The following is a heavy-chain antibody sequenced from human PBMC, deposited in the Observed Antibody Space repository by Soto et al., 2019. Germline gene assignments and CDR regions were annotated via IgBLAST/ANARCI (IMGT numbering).Heavy chain of an antibody. CDR3: ARVNPDAYCSGGSCWAAAFDI. J-gene: IGHJ3*02. Sequence: GASVKVSCKASGGTFSSYAISWVRQAPGQGLEWMGGIIPIFGTANYAQKFQGRVTITADESTSTAYMELSSLRSEDTAVYYCARVNPDAYCSGGSCWAAAFDIWGQGTMVTVSS. D-gene: IGHD2-15*01. CDR1: GGTFSSYA. V-gene: IGHV1-69*13. CDR2: IIPIFGTA.